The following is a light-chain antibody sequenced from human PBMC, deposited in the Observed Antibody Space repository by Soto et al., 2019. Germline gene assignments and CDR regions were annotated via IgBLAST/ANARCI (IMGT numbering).Light chain of an antibody. CDR3: QQYNDWPHT. V-gene: IGKV3-15*01. Sequence: EIVMTQSPATLSVSPGEGATLSCRASQSVSTNLAWSQQKPGQAPSLLIYGASTRATGGPAGFSGSGSGTEFTLTISSLQSEDFAVYYCQQYNDWPHTFGQGTKLEIK. CDR1: QSVSTN. CDR2: GAS. J-gene: IGKJ2*01.